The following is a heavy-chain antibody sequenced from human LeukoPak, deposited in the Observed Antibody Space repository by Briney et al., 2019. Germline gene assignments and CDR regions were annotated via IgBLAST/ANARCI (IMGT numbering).Heavy chain of an antibody. CDR1: GGSISSYY. CDR3: ARVEMATIIDY. V-gene: IGHV4-59*01. D-gene: IGHD5-24*01. J-gene: IGHJ4*02. Sequence: SETLSLTCTVSGGSISSYYWSWIRQPPGKGLEWIGYIYYSGSTNYDPSLKSRVTISVDTSKNQFSLKLSSVTAADTAVYYCARVEMATIIDYWGQGTLVTVSS. CDR2: IYYSGST.